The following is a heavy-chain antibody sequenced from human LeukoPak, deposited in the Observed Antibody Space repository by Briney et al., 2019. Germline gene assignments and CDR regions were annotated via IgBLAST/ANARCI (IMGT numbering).Heavy chain of an antibody. CDR2: IYPGDSDT. CDR3: AKHTSYNWFDP. V-gene: IGHV5-51*01. J-gene: IGHJ5*02. Sequence: GESLKISCKGSGYRFTNYWIGWVRQMPGKGLEWMGIIYPGDSDTRYSPSFQGQVTISADKSINTAYLQWNSLKASDTAMYYCAKHTSYNWFDPWGQGTLVTVSS. CDR1: GYRFTNYW.